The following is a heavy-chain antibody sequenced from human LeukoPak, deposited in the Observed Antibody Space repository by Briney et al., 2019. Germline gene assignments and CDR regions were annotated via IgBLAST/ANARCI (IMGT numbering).Heavy chain of an antibody. CDR1: GYTFTSYD. Sequence: GASVTVSCKASGYTFTSYDINWVRQATGQGLEWVGWMNPNSGNTGYAPEFQGRVTMTSNTSISPVYIELSSLRSEDTAVYYCARLADGGSYSLYWGQGTLVTVSS. V-gene: IGHV1-8*01. CDR3: ARLADGGSYSLY. CDR2: MNPNSGNT. D-gene: IGHD1-26*01. J-gene: IGHJ4*02.